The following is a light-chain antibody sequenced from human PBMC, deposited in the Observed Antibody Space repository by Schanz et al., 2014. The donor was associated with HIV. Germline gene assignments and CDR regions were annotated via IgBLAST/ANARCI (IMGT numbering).Light chain of an antibody. V-gene: IGKV1-9*01. J-gene: IGKJ4*01. Sequence: DIQLTQSPSFLSASVGDRVTITCRASQGVSSYLAWYQKKSGKAPKLLIYAASALQSGVPSRFSGSGSGSEFTLTISSLQPEDFATYYCQQYNAYPLTFGGGTKVEIK. CDR1: QGVSSY. CDR3: QQYNAYPLT. CDR2: AAS.